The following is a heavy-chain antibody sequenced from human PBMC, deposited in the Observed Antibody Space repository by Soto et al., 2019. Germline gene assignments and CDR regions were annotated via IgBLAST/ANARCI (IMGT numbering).Heavy chain of an antibody. Sequence: QVQLQESGPGLVKPSETLSLTCTVSGGSISSYYWSWIRQPPGKGLEWIVYIYYSGRTNYNPTLKIRVTISVDTSKNQCSLKLSSVTAADTAVYYCARHGYGMGFLEWPWGQGTLVTVSS. V-gene: IGHV4-59*08. CDR1: GGSISSYY. J-gene: IGHJ4*02. D-gene: IGHD3-3*01. CDR3: ARHGYGMGFLEWP. CDR2: IYYSGRT.